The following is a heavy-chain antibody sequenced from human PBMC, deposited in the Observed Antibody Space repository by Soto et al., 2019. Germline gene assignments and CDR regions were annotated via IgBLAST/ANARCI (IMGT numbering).Heavy chain of an antibody. CDR2: ISYDGSNK. J-gene: IGHJ4*02. CDR1: GFTFSSYG. D-gene: IGHD5-12*01. V-gene: IGHV3-30*18. Sequence: GSLRLSCAASGFTFSSYGMHWVRQAPGKGLEWVAVISYDGSNKYYADSVKGRFTISRDNSKNTLYLQMNSLRAEDTAVYYCAKDPSLDGYTYGYFDYWGQGTLVTVSS. CDR3: AKDPSLDGYTYGYFDY.